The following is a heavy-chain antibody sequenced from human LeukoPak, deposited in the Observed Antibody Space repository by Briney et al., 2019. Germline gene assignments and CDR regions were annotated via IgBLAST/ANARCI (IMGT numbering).Heavy chain of an antibody. V-gene: IGHV3-74*01. CDR1: GFTFSSYW. CDR3: ARVQGHPPNGLDI. J-gene: IGHJ3*02. D-gene: IGHD2-8*01. Sequence: GGSLRLSCAASGFTFSSYWMHWVRHAPGMGLVWVSRINSDGSSTSYADSVKGRFTISRDNAKNTLYLQMNSLRADDTAVYYCARVQGHPPNGLDIWGQGTMVTVSS. CDR2: INSDGSST.